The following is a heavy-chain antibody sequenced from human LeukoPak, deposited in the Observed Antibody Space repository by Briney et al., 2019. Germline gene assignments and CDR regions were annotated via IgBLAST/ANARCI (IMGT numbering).Heavy chain of an antibody. V-gene: IGHV3-15*01. D-gene: IGHD2-15*01. Sequence: GGSLRLSCAASGFTFSNAWMGWVRQAPGKGLEWVGRIKSKTDGGTTDYAAPVKGRFTISRDDSKNTLYLHMNSLKTEDTAVYYCTTGDCSGGSCYGYWGQGTLVTVSS. CDR3: TTGDCSGGSCYGY. J-gene: IGHJ4*02. CDR1: GFTFSNAW. CDR2: IKSKTDGGTT.